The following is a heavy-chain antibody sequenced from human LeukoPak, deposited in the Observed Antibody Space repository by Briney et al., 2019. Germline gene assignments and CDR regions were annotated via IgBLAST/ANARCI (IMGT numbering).Heavy chain of an antibody. CDR2: ISNDGNNK. J-gene: IGHJ6*02. V-gene: IGHV3-30*04. CDR3: ARGQYCSGTSCYAYYYYNMDV. D-gene: IGHD2-2*01. CDR1: GFTFSSHA. Sequence: GGSLRLSCAASGFTFSSHAVHWVRQAPGKGLEWVAVISNDGNNKYYGDSVKGRFTISRDNSKNTLYLLMNSLRADDTAVYYCARGQYCSGTSCYAYYYYNMDVWGQGTTVTVSS.